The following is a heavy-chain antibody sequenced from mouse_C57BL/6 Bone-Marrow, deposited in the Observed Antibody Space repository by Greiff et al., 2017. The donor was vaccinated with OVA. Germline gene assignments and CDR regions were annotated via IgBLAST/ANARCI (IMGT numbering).Heavy chain of an antibody. CDR2: ISNGGGST. V-gene: IGHV5-12*01. CDR1: GFTFSDYY. CDR3: ARLEGGAMDY. Sequence: EVKLVESGGGLVQPGGSLKLSCAASGFTFSDYYMYWVRQTPEKRLEWVAYISNGGGSTYYPDTVKGRFTISRDNAKNTLYLQMSRLKSEDTAMYYCARLEGGAMDYWGQGTSVTVSS. J-gene: IGHJ4*01.